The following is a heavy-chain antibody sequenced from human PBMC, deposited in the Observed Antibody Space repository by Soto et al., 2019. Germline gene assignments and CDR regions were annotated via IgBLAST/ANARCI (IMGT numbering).Heavy chain of an antibody. J-gene: IGHJ4*02. CDR3: ARQEGIIGTTDYFDY. Sequence: TSETLSLTCTVSGDSISTYYWSWIRQTPGKGLEWIGYTYNGGNTKYNPSLKSRVTISLDTSKNQFSLKLSFVTAADTALYYCARQEGIIGTTDYFDYWGQGTLVTVSS. CDR1: GDSISTYY. CDR2: TYNGGNT. D-gene: IGHD1-20*01. V-gene: IGHV4-59*08.